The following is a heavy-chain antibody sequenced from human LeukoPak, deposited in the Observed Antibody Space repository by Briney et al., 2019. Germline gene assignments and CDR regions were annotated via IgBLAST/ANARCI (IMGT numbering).Heavy chain of an antibody. Sequence: GGSLRLSCAASGFTFSEHYMSWVRQAPGKGLEWVSVIFGGGTIYYADSVKGRFTISRDKSKNTVYLQVNRLRAEDTAVYYCARGYCINGVCPMYYFDYWGQGTLVTVSS. J-gene: IGHJ4*02. D-gene: IGHD2-8*01. CDR1: GFTFSEHY. V-gene: IGHV3-53*05. CDR2: IFGGGTI. CDR3: ARGYCINGVCPMYYFDY.